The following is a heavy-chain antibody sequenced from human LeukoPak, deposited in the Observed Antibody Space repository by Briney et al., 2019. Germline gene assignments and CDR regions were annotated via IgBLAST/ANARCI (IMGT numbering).Heavy chain of an antibody. CDR3: ARADYGGKGRWFDP. V-gene: IGHV4-61*01. CDR1: GGSISSGSYY. D-gene: IGHD4-23*01. J-gene: IGHJ5*02. Sequence: PSETLSLTCTVSGGSISSGSYYWSWIRQPPRKGLEWIGYVFYSGSINYNPSLKSRVTISIDASKNQFSLKLSSVTAADTAVYYCARADYGGKGRWFDPWGQGTLVTVSS. CDR2: VFYSGSI.